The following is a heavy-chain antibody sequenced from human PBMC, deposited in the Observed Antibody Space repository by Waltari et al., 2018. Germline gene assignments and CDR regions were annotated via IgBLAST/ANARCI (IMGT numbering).Heavy chain of an antibody. D-gene: IGHD5-18*01. CDR3: ARTAAAMVDY. J-gene: IGHJ4*02. V-gene: IGHV4-39*01. Sequence: QLQLQESGPGLVKPSETLSLTCTVSGGSISSSSYYWGWIRQPPGKGLEWIGSIHYSGSTYYNPSLKSRVTISVDTSKNQFSLKLSSVTAADTAVYYCARTAAAMVDYWGQGTLVTVSS. CDR1: GGSISSSSYY. CDR2: IHYSGST.